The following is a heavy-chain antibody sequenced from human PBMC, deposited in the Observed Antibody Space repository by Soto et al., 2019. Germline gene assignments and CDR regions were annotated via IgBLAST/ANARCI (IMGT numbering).Heavy chain of an antibody. D-gene: IGHD4-17*01. CDR1: GGSINYSY. CDR2: ISYTGSA. CDR3: ARVNYGDYYYGIDV. V-gene: IGHV4-59*01. Sequence: PSETLSLTCTVSGGSINYSYWTWIRQPPGKGLEWIGYISYTGSANYNASLKSRLTISVDTSKNQFSLKLSSVAAADTALYYCARVNYGDYYYGIDVWGQGTTVTVSS. J-gene: IGHJ6*02.